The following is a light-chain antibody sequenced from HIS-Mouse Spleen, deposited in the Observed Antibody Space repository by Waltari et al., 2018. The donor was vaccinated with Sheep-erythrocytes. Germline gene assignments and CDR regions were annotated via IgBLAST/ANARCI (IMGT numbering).Light chain of an antibody. CDR3: QQSYSTPQFT. J-gene: IGKJ3*01. V-gene: IGKV1-39*01. Sequence: DIQMTQSPSSLSASVGDRVTITSQASQSISSYLNWYQQKPGKAPKLLIYAASRLQSGVPSRFSGSGSGTDFTLTISSLQPEDFATYYCQQSYSTPQFTFGPGTKVDIK. CDR2: AAS. CDR1: QSISSY.